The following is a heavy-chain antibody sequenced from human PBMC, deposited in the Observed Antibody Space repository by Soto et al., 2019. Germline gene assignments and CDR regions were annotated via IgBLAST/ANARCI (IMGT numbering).Heavy chain of an antibody. D-gene: IGHD2-15*01. V-gene: IGHV4-39*01. Sequence: ETLSLTSTVSDGSLSRSSYSWAWIRQPPGKGLEWIGTLYYSGNTYYNPSLKSRVTISVDTSNNKFSLTLSSITHAETATYYCATRQGGRYNCFDPWGQGTLLTLSS. CDR3: ATRQGGRYNCFDP. J-gene: IGHJ5*02. CDR2: LYYSGNT. CDR1: DGSLSRSSYS.